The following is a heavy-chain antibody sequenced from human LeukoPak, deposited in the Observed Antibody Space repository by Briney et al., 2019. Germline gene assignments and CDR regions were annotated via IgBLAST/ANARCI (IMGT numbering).Heavy chain of an antibody. CDR2: MNPNSGNT. V-gene: IGHV1-8*01. J-gene: IGHJ1*01. Sequence: ASVKVSCKASGYTFNSHDINWVRQATGQGLEWMGWMNPNSGNTGYAQKFQGRVTMTRNTSISTAYMELSSLRSEDTAVYYCARAYASGWYSAEYFQHWGQGTLVTVSS. D-gene: IGHD6-19*01. CDR1: GYTFNSHD. CDR3: ARAYASGWYSAEYFQH.